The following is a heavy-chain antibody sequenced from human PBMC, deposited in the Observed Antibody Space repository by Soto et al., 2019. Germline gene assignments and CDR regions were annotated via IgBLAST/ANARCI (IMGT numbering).Heavy chain of an antibody. D-gene: IGHD3-10*01. CDR1: GGSISSGDYY. V-gene: IGHV4-30-4*01. CDR3: ARAGLGSGSYLYFDY. J-gene: IGHJ4*02. CDR2: IYYSGST. Sequence: TSETLSLTCTVSGGSISSGDYYWSWIRQPPGKGLEWIGYIYYSGSTYYNPSLKSRVTISVDTSKNQFSLKLSSVTAADTAVYYCARAGLGSGSYLYFDYWGQGTLVT.